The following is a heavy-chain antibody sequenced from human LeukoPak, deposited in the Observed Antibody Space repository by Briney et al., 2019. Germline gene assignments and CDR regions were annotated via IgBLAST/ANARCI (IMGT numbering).Heavy chain of an antibody. CDR1: GGSISSSSYY. J-gene: IGHJ4*02. D-gene: IGHD4-17*01. V-gene: IGHV4-61*05. CDR3: ARWDYGDYVGFDY. CDR2: IYYSGST. Sequence: SETLSLTCTVSGGSISSSSYYWGWIRQPPGKGLEWIGYIYYSGSTNYNPSLKSRVTISVDTSKNQFSLKLSSVTAADTAVYYCARWDYGDYVGFDYWGQGTLVTVSS.